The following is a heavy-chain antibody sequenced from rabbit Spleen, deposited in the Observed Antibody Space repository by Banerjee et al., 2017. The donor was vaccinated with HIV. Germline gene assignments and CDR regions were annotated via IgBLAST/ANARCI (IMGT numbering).Heavy chain of an antibody. CDR2: IYIGDGHT. Sequence: QQQLVESGGGLVKPGASLTLTCTASGFSFNNNYWICWVRQAPGKGLELIACIYIGDGHTYHASWAKGRFTISKTSSTTVTLQMTSLTDADTATYFCARQSQYLGWGGFGYGEYDLWGPGTLVTVS. V-gene: IGHV1S45*01. CDR3: ARQSQYLGWGGFGYGEYDL. J-gene: IGHJ4*01. D-gene: IGHD4-1*01. CDR1: GFSFNNNYW.